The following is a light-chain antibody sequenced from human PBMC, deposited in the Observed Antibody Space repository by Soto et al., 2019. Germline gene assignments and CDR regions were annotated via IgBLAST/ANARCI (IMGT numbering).Light chain of an antibody. J-gene: IGKJ4*01. CDR3: QQYNSYPLT. V-gene: IGKV3-20*01. Sequence: EIVLTQSPGTLSLSPGERATLSCSASQSVSNNYLAWYQQKPGQAPRLLIYGASNRATGIPDRFSGSGSGTDFTLTISSLQPEDFATYYCQQYNSYPLTCGGGTKVDIK. CDR1: QSVSNNY. CDR2: GAS.